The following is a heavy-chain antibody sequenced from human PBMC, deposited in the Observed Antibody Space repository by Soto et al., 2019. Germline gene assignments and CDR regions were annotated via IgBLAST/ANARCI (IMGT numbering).Heavy chain of an antibody. CDR1: GGSISSYY. Sequence: SETLSLTCTVSGGSISSYYWSWIRQPPGKGLEWIGYIYYSGSTNYNPSLKSRVTISVDTSKNQFSLKLSSVTAADTAVYYCARQVRYFDDFDYWGQGTLVTVSS. CDR2: IYYSGST. J-gene: IGHJ4*02. D-gene: IGHD3-9*01. CDR3: ARQVRYFDDFDY. V-gene: IGHV4-59*08.